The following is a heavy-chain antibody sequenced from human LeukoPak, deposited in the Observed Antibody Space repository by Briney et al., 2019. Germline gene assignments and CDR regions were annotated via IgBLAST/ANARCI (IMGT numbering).Heavy chain of an antibody. CDR2: INHSGST. V-gene: IGHV4-34*01. CDR1: GGSFSGYY. D-gene: IGHD2-2*01. CDR3: ARGPGRYCSSTSCRRDGAFDI. Sequence: SETLSLTCAVYGGSFSGYYWSWIRQPPGKGLEWIGEINHSGSTNYNPSLKSRVTISVDTSKNQFSLKLSSVTAADTAVYYRARGPGRYCSSTSCRRDGAFDIWGQGTMVTVSS. J-gene: IGHJ3*02.